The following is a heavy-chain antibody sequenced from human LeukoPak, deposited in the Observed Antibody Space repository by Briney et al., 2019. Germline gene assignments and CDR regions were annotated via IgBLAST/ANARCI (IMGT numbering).Heavy chain of an antibody. Sequence: ASVKVSCKASGYTFTSYDINWVRQAPGQGLEWMGGIIPIFATANYAQKFQGRVTITADESTSTAYMELSSLRSEDTAVYYCARGPITTRSHFDYWGQGTLVTVSS. CDR1: GYTFTSYD. D-gene: IGHD3-22*01. CDR2: IIPIFATA. V-gene: IGHV1-69*13. J-gene: IGHJ4*02. CDR3: ARGPITTRSHFDY.